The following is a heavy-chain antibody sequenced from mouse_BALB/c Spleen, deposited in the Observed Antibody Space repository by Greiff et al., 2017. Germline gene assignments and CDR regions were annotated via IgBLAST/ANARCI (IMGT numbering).Heavy chain of an antibody. CDR3: AKTGWTYFDV. J-gene: IGHJ1*01. D-gene: IGHD4-1*01. CDR2: IWAGGST. Sequence: VHLVESGPGLVAPSQSLSITCTVSGFSLTSYGVHWVRQPPGKGLEWLGVIWAGGSTNYNSALMSRLSISKDNSKSQVFLKMNSLQTDDTAMYYCAKTGWTYFDVWGAGTTVTVSS. CDR1: GFSLTSYG. V-gene: IGHV2-9*02.